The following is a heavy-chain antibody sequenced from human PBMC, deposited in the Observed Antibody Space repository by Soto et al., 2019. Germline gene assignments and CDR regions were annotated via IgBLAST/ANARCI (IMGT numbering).Heavy chain of an antibody. CDR1: GFTFSSYG. Sequence: QVQLVESGGGVVQPGRSLRLSCAASGFTFSSYGMHWVRQAPGKGLEWVAVISYDGSNKYYADSVKGRFTISRDNSKNTLYLQMNSLRAEDTAVYYCAKDRRELLGYYYYGMDVWGQGTTVTVSS. CDR3: AKDRRELLGYYYYGMDV. J-gene: IGHJ6*02. V-gene: IGHV3-30*18. CDR2: ISYDGSNK. D-gene: IGHD1-26*01.